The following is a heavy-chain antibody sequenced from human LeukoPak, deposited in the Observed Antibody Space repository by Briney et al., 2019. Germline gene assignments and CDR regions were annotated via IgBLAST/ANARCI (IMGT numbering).Heavy chain of an antibody. V-gene: IGHV4-30-2*01. D-gene: IGHD3-22*01. J-gene: IGHJ4*02. CDR1: GGSISSGGYS. CDR3: ARSRSGYAHGY. CDR2: IYHSGST. Sequence: SETLSLTCAVSGGSISSGGYSWSWIRQPPGKGLEWIGYIYHSGSTYYNPSLKSRVTISVDRSKNQFSLKLSSVTAADTAVYYCARSRSGYAHGYWGQGTLVTVSS.